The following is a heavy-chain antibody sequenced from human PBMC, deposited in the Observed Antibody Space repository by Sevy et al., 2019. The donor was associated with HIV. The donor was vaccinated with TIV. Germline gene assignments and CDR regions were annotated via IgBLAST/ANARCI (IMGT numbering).Heavy chain of an antibody. V-gene: IGHV5-51*01. Sequence: GESLKISCKGSEYNFTNYWIGWVRQMPGKGLEWMGIIYPGDSGTRYSPSFQDQVTISADKSISTAYLEWSSLKASDTAMDYCARISGSPRAYYYYFGMDVWGQGTTVTVSS. CDR2: IYPGDSGT. J-gene: IGHJ6*02. CDR3: ARISGSPRAYYYYFGMDV. D-gene: IGHD6-6*01. CDR1: EYNFTNYW.